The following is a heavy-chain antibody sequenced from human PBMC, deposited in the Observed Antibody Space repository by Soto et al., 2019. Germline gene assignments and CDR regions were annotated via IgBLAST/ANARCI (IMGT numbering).Heavy chain of an antibody. CDR3: ARDGYYGSGSYYKWYYYGMDV. V-gene: IGHV1-3*01. D-gene: IGHD3-10*01. CDR2: INAGNGNT. Sequence: GASVKVSCKASGYTFTSYAMHWVRQAPGQRLEWMGWINAGNGNTKYSQKFQGRVTITRDTSASTAYMELSSLRSEDTAVYYCARDGYYGSGSYYKWYYYGMDVWGQGTTVTVSS. J-gene: IGHJ6*02. CDR1: GYTFTSYA.